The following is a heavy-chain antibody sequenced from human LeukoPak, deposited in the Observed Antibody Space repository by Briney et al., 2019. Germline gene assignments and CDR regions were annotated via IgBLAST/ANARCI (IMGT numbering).Heavy chain of an antibody. J-gene: IGHJ4*02. CDR3: ARKGYCSTTTCYNLDY. CDR1: GYTFTNYA. V-gene: IGHV7-4-1*02. D-gene: IGHD2-2*02. Sequence: ASVTVSCKASGYTFTNYAIHWVRQAPGQGLEWMGWINTNTGNPTFAQGFTRRFVFSLDTSVSTAYLQISRLEAEDTAVYYCARKGYCSTTTCYNLDYWGQGTLVTVSS. CDR2: INTNTGNP.